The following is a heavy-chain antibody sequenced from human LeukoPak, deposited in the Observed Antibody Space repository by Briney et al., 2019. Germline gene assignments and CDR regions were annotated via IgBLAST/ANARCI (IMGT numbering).Heavy chain of an antibody. CDR1: GFTFSSYW. Sequence: GGSLGLSCAASGFTFSSYWMHWVRQAPGKGLVWVSRINSDGSSTSYADSVKGRFTISRDNAKNTLYLQMNSLRAEDTAVYYCAREIYDFWSGYYTGGRTDYWGQGTLGTVSS. CDR2: INSDGSST. D-gene: IGHD3-3*01. CDR3: AREIYDFWSGYYTGGRTDY. J-gene: IGHJ4*02. V-gene: IGHV3-74*01.